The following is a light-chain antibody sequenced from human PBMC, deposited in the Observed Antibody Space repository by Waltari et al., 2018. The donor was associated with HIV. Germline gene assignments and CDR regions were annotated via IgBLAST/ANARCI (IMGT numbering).Light chain of an antibody. CDR3: SSYSTATNVA. CDR2: EVS. V-gene: IGLV2-14*01. CDR1: TSDIGGYNF. Sequence: QSALTQPASVSGSPGQSITMSCTGTTSDIGGYNFVSWYQQHPGKAPKVIIYEVSNRPSGVSTRFSGSKSGNTVSLTISGLQAEDEADYYCSSYSTATNVAFGGGTKLTVL. J-gene: IGLJ2*01.